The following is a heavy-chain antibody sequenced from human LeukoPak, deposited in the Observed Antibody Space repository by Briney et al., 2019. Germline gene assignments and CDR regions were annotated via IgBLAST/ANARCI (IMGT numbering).Heavy chain of an antibody. CDR1: GFTFSSYG. CDR2: ISYDGSNK. D-gene: IGHD4-17*01. Sequence: PGGSLRLSCAASGFTFSSYGMHWVRQAPGKGLEWVAVISYDGSNKYYVDSVKGRFTISRDNAKSTLYLQMNSLRAEDTAVYYCARVGGDYRYYYYYYMDVWGKGTTVTISS. J-gene: IGHJ6*03. V-gene: IGHV3-30*03. CDR3: ARVGGDYRYYYYYYMDV.